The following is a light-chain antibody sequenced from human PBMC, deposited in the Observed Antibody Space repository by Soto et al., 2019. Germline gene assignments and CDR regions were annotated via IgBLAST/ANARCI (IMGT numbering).Light chain of an antibody. Sequence: RVTTQSPATLSVPPGERATLSCRASQNVAGDLAWYQQKPGQAPRLLIYRTSTRATGIPARFSGSGSGTEFTLTISSLQSEDFAVYYCQEYNGRSSFGQGTKVEIK. J-gene: IGKJ1*01. V-gene: IGKV3-15*01. CDR1: QNVAGD. CDR2: RTS. CDR3: QEYNGRSS.